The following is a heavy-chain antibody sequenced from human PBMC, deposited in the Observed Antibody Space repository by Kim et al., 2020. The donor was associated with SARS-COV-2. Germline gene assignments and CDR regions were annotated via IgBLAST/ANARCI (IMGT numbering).Heavy chain of an antibody. V-gene: IGHV3-23*01. D-gene: IGHD6-13*01. J-gene: IGHJ4*02. CDR3: AKEGSSSCQDD. CDR2: ISGSGTRT. CDR1: GFTFSSYA. Sequence: GGSLRLSCAASGFTFSSYAVSWVRQAPGKGLEWVSAISGSGTRTHNADTAEGRFTISRDNSKNTLYLQMNSQSSEDTAVYYCAKEGSSSCQDDWGQGTLVAVSS.